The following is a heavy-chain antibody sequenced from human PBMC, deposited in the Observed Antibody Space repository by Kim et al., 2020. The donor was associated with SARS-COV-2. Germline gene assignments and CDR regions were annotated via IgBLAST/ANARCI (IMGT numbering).Heavy chain of an antibody. D-gene: IGHD6-13*01. CDR3: ARGSFQQGFDP. CDR1: GFTFSSYG. J-gene: IGHJ5*02. CDR2: IKSDGSDT. V-gene: IGHV3-74*01. Sequence: GGSLRLSCEASGFTFSSYGMNWVRQGPGKGLVWVSRIKSDGSDTHYADSVKGRFTISSDNAKNTLHLQLNSLGVEDTALYYCARGSFQQGFDPWGQGTLVTVSS.